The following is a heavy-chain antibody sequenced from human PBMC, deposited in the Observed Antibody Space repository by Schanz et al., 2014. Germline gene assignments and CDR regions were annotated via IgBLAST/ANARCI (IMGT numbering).Heavy chain of an antibody. J-gene: IGHJ4*01. CDR2: FIVDSGNT. D-gene: IGHD6-19*01. Sequence: EVQLLESGGGLVRPGGSLRLSCAASGFTFSNYAMSWVRQAPGKGLEWVSGFIVDSGNTYYAGSVKGRFSISRDYSKNTLYLQMSSLRAEDTAIYYCAKLSSSGRLAGYFDYWGHGTLVTVSS. V-gene: IGHV3-23*01. CDR3: AKLSSSGRLAGYFDY. CDR1: GFTFSNYA.